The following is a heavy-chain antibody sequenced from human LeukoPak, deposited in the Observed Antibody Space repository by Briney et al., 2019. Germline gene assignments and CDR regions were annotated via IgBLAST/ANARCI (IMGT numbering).Heavy chain of an antibody. Sequence: SGGSLRLSCAASGFTFDDYAMHWVRQAPGEGLEWVSLISGDGGSTYYADSVKGRFTISRDNSKNSLYLQMNSLRTEDTALYYCAIFSGYDSSGHPWAFDIWGQGTMVTVSS. J-gene: IGHJ3*02. CDR3: AIFSGYDSSGHPWAFDI. CDR2: ISGDGGST. V-gene: IGHV3-43*02. D-gene: IGHD3-22*01. CDR1: GFTFDDYA.